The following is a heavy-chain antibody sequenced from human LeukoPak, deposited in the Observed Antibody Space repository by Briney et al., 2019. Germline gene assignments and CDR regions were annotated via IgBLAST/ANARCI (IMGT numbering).Heavy chain of an antibody. J-gene: IGHJ4*02. Sequence: SVKVSCKASGGTFSSYAISWVRQAPGQGLEWMGRIIPIFGTANYAQKFQGRITITTDESTSTAYMELSSLRSEDTAVYYCARDGGGLRYAGPLDYWGQGTLVTVSS. CDR2: IIPIFGTA. D-gene: IGHD4-17*01. CDR1: GGTFSSYA. V-gene: IGHV1-69*05. CDR3: ARDGGGLRYAGPLDY.